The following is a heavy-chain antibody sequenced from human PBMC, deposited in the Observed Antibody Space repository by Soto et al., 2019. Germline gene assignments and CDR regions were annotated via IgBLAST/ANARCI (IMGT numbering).Heavy chain of an antibody. D-gene: IGHD3-16*01. Sequence: SETLSLTCTVSGGSMSSYYWSWIRQPPGKGLEWIGYIYYSGGTNYNPSLKSRVTMSVDTPKNQFSLKLSSVTAADTAVYYCARGPPFHWGQGTLVTVSS. J-gene: IGHJ4*02. V-gene: IGHV4-59*01. CDR1: GGSMSSYY. CDR2: IYYSGGT. CDR3: ARGPPFH.